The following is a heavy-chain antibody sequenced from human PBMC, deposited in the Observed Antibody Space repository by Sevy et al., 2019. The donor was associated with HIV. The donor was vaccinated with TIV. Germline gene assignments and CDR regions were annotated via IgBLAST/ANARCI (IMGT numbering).Heavy chain of an antibody. Sequence: GESLKISCTASGFSFSSLWMHWVRQAPGKGLEWVANINQDGSEKYYVDSVKGRFTISRDNAKNSLYLQMNSPRVEDTALYYCARRNFEYWGQGTLVTVSS. V-gene: IGHV3-7*01. CDR2: INQDGSEK. J-gene: IGHJ4*02. CDR3: ARRNFEY. CDR1: GFSFSSLW.